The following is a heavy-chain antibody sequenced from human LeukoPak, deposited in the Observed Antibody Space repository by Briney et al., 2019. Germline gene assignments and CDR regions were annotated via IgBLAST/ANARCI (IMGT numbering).Heavy chain of an antibody. J-gene: IGHJ4*01. D-gene: IGHD3-16*01. Sequence: ASVKVSCKVSGYTLTELSMHWVRQAPGEGLEWMGGFDPEDGETIYAQKFQGRVTMTEDTSTDTAYMELSSLRSEDTAVYYCARGRRILGGPENAGDFFDFWGQGSLVTVSS. V-gene: IGHV1-24*01. CDR3: ARGRRILGGPENAGDFFDF. CDR2: FDPEDGET. CDR1: GYTLTELS.